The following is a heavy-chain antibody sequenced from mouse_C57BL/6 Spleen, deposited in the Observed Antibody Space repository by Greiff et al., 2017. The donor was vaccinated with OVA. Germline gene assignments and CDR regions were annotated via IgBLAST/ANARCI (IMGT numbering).Heavy chain of an antibody. CDR2: ISSGSSTI. D-gene: IGHD1-1*01. CDR1: GFTFSDYG. J-gene: IGHJ2*01. CDR3: ARTYYYGSRFDY. V-gene: IGHV5-17*01. Sequence: EVKLVESGGGLVKPGGSLKLSCAASGFTFSDYGMHWVRQAPEKGLEWVAYISSGSSTIYYADTVKGRFTISRDNAKNTLFLQMTSLRSEDTAMYYCARTYYYGSRFDYWGQGTTLTVSS.